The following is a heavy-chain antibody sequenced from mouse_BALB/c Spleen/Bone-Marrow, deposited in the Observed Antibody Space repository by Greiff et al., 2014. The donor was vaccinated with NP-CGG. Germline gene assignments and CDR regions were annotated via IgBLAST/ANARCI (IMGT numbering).Heavy chain of an antibody. V-gene: IGHV1-80*01. D-gene: IGHD2-4*01. CDR3: AREGYDYDWFAY. J-gene: IGHJ3*01. CDR2: IYPGDGDT. Sequence: QGQLKESGAELVRPGSSVKISCKASGYAFSSYWMNWVKQRPGQGLEWIGQIYPGDGDTNYNGKFKGKATLTADKSSSTAYMQLSSLTSEDSAVYFCAREGYDYDWFAYWGQGTLVTVSA. CDR1: GYAFSSYW.